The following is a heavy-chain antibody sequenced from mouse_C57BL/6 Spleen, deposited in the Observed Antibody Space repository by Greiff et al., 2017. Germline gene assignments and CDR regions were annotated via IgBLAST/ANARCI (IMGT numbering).Heavy chain of an antibody. Sequence: QVQLQQPGAELVMPGASVKLSCKASGYTFTSYWMHWVKQRPGQGLEWIGEIVPSDSYTNYNQKFKGKSTLTVDKSSSTAYMQLSSLTSEDSAVYYCARSMGLDYQYYFDYWGQGTTLTVSS. CDR2: IVPSDSYT. CDR3: ARSMGLDYQYYFDY. V-gene: IGHV1-69*01. J-gene: IGHJ2*01. CDR1: GYTFTSYW. D-gene: IGHD2-4*01.